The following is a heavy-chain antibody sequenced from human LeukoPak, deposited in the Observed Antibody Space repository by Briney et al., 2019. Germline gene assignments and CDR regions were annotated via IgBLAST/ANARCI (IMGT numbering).Heavy chain of an antibody. V-gene: IGHV4-61*02. D-gene: IGHD3-22*01. Sequence: SQTLSLTCTVSGDSISSGDYYWSWIRQPAGKGLEWIVRISSSGSTNYNPSLKSRVTISVNTSKNQFSLKLSSVTAADTAVYFCARGPYSYDSSGAFDIWGQGTMVTVSS. CDR2: ISSSGST. CDR3: ARGPYSYDSSGAFDI. CDR1: GDSISSGDYY. J-gene: IGHJ3*02.